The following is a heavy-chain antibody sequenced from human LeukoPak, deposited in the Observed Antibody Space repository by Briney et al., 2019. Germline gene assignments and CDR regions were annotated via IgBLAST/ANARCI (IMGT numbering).Heavy chain of an antibody. Sequence: ASVKVSCKASGYTFTGYFIHWVRQAPGQGLEWMGWIDPNSGGTNYAQNFQGRVTMTRDTSITTAYMELTRLRSDDTAVYYCARDLPRIAVPHGADYWGQGTLVTVSS. V-gene: IGHV1-2*02. CDR1: GYTFTGYF. D-gene: IGHD6-19*01. J-gene: IGHJ4*02. CDR2: IDPNSGGT. CDR3: ARDLPRIAVPHGADY.